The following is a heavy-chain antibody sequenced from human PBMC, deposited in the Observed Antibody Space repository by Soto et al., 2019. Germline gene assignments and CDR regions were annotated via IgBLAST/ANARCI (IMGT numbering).Heavy chain of an antibody. CDR2: IYYSGST. Sequence: SETLSLTCTVSGGSISSYYWSWIRQPPGKGLEWIGYIYYSGSTNYNPSLKSRVTISVDTSKNQFSLKLSSVTAADTAVYYCARDRAIAAAGTFNSRYYYYYGMDVWGQGTTVTISS. D-gene: IGHD6-13*01. CDR3: ARDRAIAAAGTFNSRYYYYYGMDV. V-gene: IGHV4-59*01. J-gene: IGHJ6*02. CDR1: GGSISSYY.